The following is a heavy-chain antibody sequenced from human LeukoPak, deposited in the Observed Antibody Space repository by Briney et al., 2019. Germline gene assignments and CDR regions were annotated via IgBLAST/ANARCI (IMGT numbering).Heavy chain of an antibody. CDR1: GFNFSTYN. Sequence: GGSLRLSCAVSGFNFSTYNMNWVRQAPGEGLEWVSYISTSSRTIYYADPVKGRFTISRDNAKNSLYLQMNSLRAEDTAVYYCARDGYDFWSDYPTTLDYWGQGTLVTVSS. CDR3: ARDGYDFWSDYPTTLDY. J-gene: IGHJ4*02. V-gene: IGHV3-48*01. CDR2: ISTSSRTI. D-gene: IGHD3-3*01.